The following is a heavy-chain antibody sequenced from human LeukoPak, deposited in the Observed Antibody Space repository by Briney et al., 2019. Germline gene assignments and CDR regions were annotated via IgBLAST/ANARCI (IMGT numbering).Heavy chain of an antibody. CDR3: ARVSETDIITMIPRGDAFDI. J-gene: IGHJ3*02. V-gene: IGHV4-59*01. Sequence: SETLSLTCTVSGGSISSYYWSWIRQPPGNGLEWIGYIYYSGSTNYNPSLKSRVTISVDTSKNQFSLKLSSVTAADTAVYYCARVSETDIITMIPRGDAFDIWGQGTMVTVSS. D-gene: IGHD3-22*01. CDR2: IYYSGST. CDR1: GGSISSYY.